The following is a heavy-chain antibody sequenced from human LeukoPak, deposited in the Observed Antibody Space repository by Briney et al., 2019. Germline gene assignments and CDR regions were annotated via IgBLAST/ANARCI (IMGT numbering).Heavy chain of an antibody. J-gene: IGHJ4*02. CDR1: GFTFSNYG. CDR3: VRDSAAAGTFIDY. CDR2: IWYDGSNK. D-gene: IGHD6-13*01. V-gene: IGHV3-33*08. Sequence: SGGSLRLSCAASGFTFSNYGMHWVRQAPGKGLEWVAVIWYDGSNKYYADSVKGRFTISRDNSKNTLYLQMNSLRAEDTAVYYCVRDSAAAGTFIDYWGQGTLVTVSS.